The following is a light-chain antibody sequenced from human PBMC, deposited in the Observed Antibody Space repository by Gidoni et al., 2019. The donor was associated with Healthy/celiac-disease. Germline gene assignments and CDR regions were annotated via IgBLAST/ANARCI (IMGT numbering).Light chain of an antibody. J-gene: IGLJ3*02. CDR2: SNN. CDR3: AAWDDSLNGRWV. Sequence: QSVLTQPPSASGTPGQRVTISCSGSSSNIGSNTVNWSRPLPGTAPKLLIYSNNQRPSGVPDRFSGSKSGTSASLAISGLQSEDEADYYCAAWDDSLNGRWVFGGGTKLTVL. V-gene: IGLV1-44*01. CDR1: SSNIGSNT.